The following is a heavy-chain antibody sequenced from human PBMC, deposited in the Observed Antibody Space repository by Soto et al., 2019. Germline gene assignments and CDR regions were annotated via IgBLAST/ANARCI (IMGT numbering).Heavy chain of an antibody. D-gene: IGHD3-3*01. J-gene: IGHJ4*02. CDR3: AKRLTLVGEVKLSPDFDD. CDR2: ISYSGSNT. CDR1: GFTFSSHA. V-gene: IGHV3-23*01. Sequence: GGSLRLSCAASGFTFSSHAMSWVRQAPGKGLEWVSAISYSGSNTYYTDSVKGRFTISRDNSKNTLYLQMNSLRVEDTAIYYCAKRLTLVGEVKLSPDFDDWGQGNLVTVS.